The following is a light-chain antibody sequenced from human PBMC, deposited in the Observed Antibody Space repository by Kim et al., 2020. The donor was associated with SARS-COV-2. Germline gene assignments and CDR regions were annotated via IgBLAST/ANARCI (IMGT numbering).Light chain of an antibody. J-gene: IGLJ3*02. V-gene: IGLV6-57*03. CDR1: RSSIGSDS. CDR2: KNN. CDR3: QSDERSALV. Sequence: GETVTISWTRSRSSIGSDSVQWYQQRPGTAPTLLIYKNNQRPSGVPDRFSGSIDSSSNSVALSISGQEDEDESDYSCQSDERSALVFGGGTQLTVL.